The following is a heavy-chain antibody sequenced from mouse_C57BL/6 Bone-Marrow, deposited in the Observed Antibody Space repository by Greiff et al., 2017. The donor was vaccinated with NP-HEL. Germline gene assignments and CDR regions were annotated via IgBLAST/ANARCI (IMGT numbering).Heavy chain of an antibody. D-gene: IGHD2-2*01. J-gene: IGHJ2*01. CDR3: ARDPPLWLRGRDYFDY. CDR1: GFTFSSYA. V-gene: IGHV5-4*01. Sequence: EVQGVESGGGLVKPGGSLKLSCAASGFTFSSYAMSWVRQTPEKRLEWVATISDGGSYTYYPDNVKGRFTISRDNAKNNLYLQMSHLKSEDTAMYYCARDPPLWLRGRDYFDYWGQGTTLTVSS. CDR2: ISDGGSYT.